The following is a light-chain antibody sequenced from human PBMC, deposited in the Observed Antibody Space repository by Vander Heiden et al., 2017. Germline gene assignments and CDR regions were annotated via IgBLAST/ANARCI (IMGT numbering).Light chain of an antibody. CDR3: QQANSFPYT. CDR2: AAS. CDR1: QVIMCC. Sequence: DIQMTQSPSSVSASVGDRVTITCRASQVIMCCLAWYQQKPGEAPQLLIYAASSLQSGVPSRFSGSGSGTDFTLTINSLQPEDSATYYCQQANSFPYTFGQGTKLEIK. J-gene: IGKJ2*01. V-gene: IGKV1-12*01.